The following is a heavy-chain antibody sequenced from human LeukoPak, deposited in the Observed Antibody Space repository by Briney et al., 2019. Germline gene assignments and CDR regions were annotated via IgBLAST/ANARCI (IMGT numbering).Heavy chain of an antibody. D-gene: IGHD1-26*01. V-gene: IGHV3-74*01. CDR2: FYSDGGRT. CDR3: ARSGRGGAFDI. Sequence: SGGSLRLSCAGSGFTLSSNWMHWVRQAPGKGLVWVARFYSDGGRTNYADSAKGRFTISGDNAKNTQYLQMSSLRAEDTAVYYCARSGRGGAFDIWGQGTMVTVSS. J-gene: IGHJ3*02. CDR1: GFTLSSNW.